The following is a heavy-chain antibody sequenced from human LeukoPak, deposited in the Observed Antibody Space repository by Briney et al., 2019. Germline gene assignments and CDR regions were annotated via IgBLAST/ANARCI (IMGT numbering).Heavy chain of an antibody. V-gene: IGHV4-39*01. CDR2: IYYSGST. D-gene: IGHD3-22*01. CDR3: ARRRHYDSTGYFE. J-gene: IGHJ1*01. CDR1: GGFISSSSYY. Sequence: SVTLSLTCTIAGGFISSSSYYWGWIRQPPGKGLEWIGDIYYSGSTYYNPALKSRVSMSIDTSKNQFSLELRSVAAADTALYYCARRRHYDSTGYFEWGQGTLVTVTS.